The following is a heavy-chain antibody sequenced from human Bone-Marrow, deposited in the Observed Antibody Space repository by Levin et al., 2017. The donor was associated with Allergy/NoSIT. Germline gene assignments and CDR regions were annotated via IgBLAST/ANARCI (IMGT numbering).Heavy chain of an antibody. CDR3: AKAPGGGSCYGDY. D-gene: IGHD2-15*01. CDR1: GFTFSSYA. J-gene: IGHJ4*02. Sequence: AGGSLRLSCAASGFTFSSYAMSWVRQAPGKGLEWVSAISGSGGSTYYADSVKGRFTISRDNSKNTLYLQMNSLRAEDTAVYYCAKAPGGGSCYGDYWGQGTLVTVSS. CDR2: ISGSGGST. V-gene: IGHV3-23*01.